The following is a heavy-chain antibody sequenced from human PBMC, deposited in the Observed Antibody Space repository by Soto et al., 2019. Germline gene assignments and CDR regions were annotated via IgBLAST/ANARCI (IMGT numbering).Heavy chain of an antibody. Sequence: QVQLQQWGAGLLKPSETLSLTCAVYGGSFSGYYWTWIRQPPGTGLEWIGEINHSGSTNYNPSLKRRVTISVDTSKNQFSLKLTSVTAADTAVYYCARDKITGLFDYWGQGNLVTVSS. V-gene: IGHV4-34*01. CDR3: ARDKITGLFDY. CDR2: INHSGST. CDR1: GGSFSGYY. J-gene: IGHJ4*02. D-gene: IGHD2-8*02.